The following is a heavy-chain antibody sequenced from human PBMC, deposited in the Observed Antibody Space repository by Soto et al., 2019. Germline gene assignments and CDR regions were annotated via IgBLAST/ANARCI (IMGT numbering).Heavy chain of an antibody. V-gene: IGHV1-69*13. J-gene: IGHJ6*02. CDR2: IIPIFGTA. CDR3: AREGIAAAGRNYYYSGMDV. D-gene: IGHD6-13*01. CDR1: GGTFSSYA. Sequence: SVKVSCKASGGTFSSYAISWVRQAPGQGLEWMGGIIPIFGTANYAQKFQGRVTITADESTSTAYMELSSLRSEDTAVYYCAREGIAAAGRNYYYSGMDVWGQGTTVTVSS.